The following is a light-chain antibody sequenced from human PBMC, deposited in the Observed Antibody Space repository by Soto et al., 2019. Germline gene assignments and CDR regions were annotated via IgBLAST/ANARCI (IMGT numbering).Light chain of an antibody. V-gene: IGKV1-39*01. Sequence: DIQMTQSPSSLSASVGGRVAISCRASHYISTYLNWYQQRPGKAPKLLIYAASSLQSGVPSRFSGSGSGTAFTLTISSLQPEDFETYYCQQTYSTPLTFGAGTRVDI. CDR1: HYISTY. CDR2: AAS. J-gene: IGKJ4*01. CDR3: QQTYSTPLT.